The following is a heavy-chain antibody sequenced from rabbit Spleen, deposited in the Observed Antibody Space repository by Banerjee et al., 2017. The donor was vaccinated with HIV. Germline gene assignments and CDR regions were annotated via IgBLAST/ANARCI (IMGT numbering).Heavy chain of an antibody. V-gene: IGHV1S45*01. CDR2: IDTGSSGFT. Sequence: QEQLVESGGGLVQPGASLTLTCTASGVSFSFSSYMCWVRQAPGKGLEWIACIDTGSSGFTYYANWAKGRFTISRTSSTTVTLQMTSLTAADTATYVCARDLVAVIGWNFNLWGQGTLVTVS. CDR1: GVSFSFSSY. CDR3: ARDLVAVIGWNFNL. D-gene: IGHD1-1*01. J-gene: IGHJ4*01.